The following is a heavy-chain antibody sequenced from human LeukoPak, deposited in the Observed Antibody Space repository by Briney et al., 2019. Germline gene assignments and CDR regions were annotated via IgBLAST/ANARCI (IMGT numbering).Heavy chain of an antibody. Sequence: PPGGSLRLSCAASGFTFSSYAMSWVRQAPGKGLEWVSAISGSGGSTYYADSVKGRFTISRDNSKNTLYLQMNSLRAEDTAVYYCATPSGFGGVIDFDYWGQGTLVTVSS. J-gene: IGHJ4*02. CDR1: GFTFSSYA. CDR3: ATPSGFGGVIDFDY. V-gene: IGHV3-23*01. CDR2: ISGSGGST. D-gene: IGHD3-16*02.